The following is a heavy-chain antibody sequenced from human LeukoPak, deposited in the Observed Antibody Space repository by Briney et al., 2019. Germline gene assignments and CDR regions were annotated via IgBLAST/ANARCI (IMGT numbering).Heavy chain of an antibody. CDR2: IYPGDSDT. CDR3: ARYTDHYYFDY. V-gene: IGHV5-51*01. Sequence: GESLKISCKGSGYSFTSSWIGWVRQMPGKGLEWMGIIYPGDSDTRYRPSFQGPVTISADKSISTAYLQWSSLNTSDTAMYYCARYTDHYYFDYWDQGTLVTVSS. J-gene: IGHJ4*02. CDR1: GYSFTSSW. D-gene: IGHD1-1*01.